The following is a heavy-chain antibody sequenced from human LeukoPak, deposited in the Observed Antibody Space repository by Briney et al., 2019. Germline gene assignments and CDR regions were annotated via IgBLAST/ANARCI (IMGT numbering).Heavy chain of an antibody. V-gene: IGHV3-30-3*01. D-gene: IGHD3-22*01. CDR2: MSHDGSNK. CDR1: GFPFSGYA. CDR3: ARHRGPSLHSSGYFDY. Sequence: GGSLRLSCAASGFPFSGYAMHWVRQAPSKGLEWVAVMSHDGSNKYYADSVKGRFTISRDNSKNTLYLQMDSLKTEATAVYYCARHRGPSLHSSGYFDYWGQGTLVTVSS. J-gene: IGHJ4*02.